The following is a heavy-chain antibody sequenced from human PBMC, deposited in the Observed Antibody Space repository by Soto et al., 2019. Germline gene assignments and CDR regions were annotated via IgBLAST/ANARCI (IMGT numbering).Heavy chain of an antibody. CDR3: ARDRPASVASSGYYLGYYYGMDV. Sequence: GGSLRLSCAASGFTFSSYSMNWVRQAPGKGLEWVSSISSSSSYIYYADSVKGRFTISRDNAKNSLYLRMNSLRAEDTAAYYCARDRPASVASSGYYLGYYYGMDVWGQGTTVTVSS. CDR1: GFTFSSYS. CDR2: ISSSSSYI. V-gene: IGHV3-21*01. J-gene: IGHJ6*02. D-gene: IGHD3-22*01.